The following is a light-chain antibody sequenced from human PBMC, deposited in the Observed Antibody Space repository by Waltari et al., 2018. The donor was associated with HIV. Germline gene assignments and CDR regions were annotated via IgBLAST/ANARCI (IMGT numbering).Light chain of an antibody. Sequence: QSALTQPRSVSGSPGQSVAISCSEISSHFGGPHFVSWYQQQPGKAPKLIIYDVIKRPSGVPDRFSASLSGNMATLTISGLQTEDEADYYCCSYAGFNTFVFGSGTKVTVL. J-gene: IGLJ1*01. CDR2: DVI. CDR3: CSYAGFNTFV. V-gene: IGLV2-11*01. CDR1: SSHFGGPHF.